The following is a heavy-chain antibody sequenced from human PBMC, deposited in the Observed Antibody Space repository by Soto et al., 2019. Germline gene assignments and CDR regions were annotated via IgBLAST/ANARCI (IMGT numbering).Heavy chain of an antibody. CDR3: ARVFQGGSLNY. D-gene: IGHD2-15*01. CDR1: GGTFSSYA. J-gene: IGHJ4*02. V-gene: IGHV1-69*01. CDR2: IIPIFGTA. Sequence: QVQLVQSGAEVKKPGSSVKVSCKASGGTFSSYAISWVRQAPGQGLEWMGGIIPIFGTANYAQKFQGRVTINREQSKNPGYMELSSLRSEDTAVYYCARVFQGGSLNYWGQGTLVTVSS.